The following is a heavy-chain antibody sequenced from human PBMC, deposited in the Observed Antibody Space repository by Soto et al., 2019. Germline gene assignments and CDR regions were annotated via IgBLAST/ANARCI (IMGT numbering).Heavy chain of an antibody. J-gene: IGHJ6*02. Sequence: GESLKISCNGSGYSFTSYWISWVRQMPGKGLEWMGRIDPSDSYTNYSPSFQGHVTISADKSISTAYLQWSSLKASDTAMYYCARLGRIAVAGNYYYGMDVWGQGTKVTVYS. D-gene: IGHD6-19*01. CDR3: ARLGRIAVAGNYYYGMDV. CDR2: IDPSDSYT. V-gene: IGHV5-10-1*01. CDR1: GYSFTSYW.